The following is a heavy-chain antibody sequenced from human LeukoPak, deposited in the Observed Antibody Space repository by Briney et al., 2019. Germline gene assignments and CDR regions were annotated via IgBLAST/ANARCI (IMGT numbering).Heavy chain of an antibody. CDR1: GYTFTSYA. D-gene: IGHD6-13*01. CDR2: ISAYNGNT. J-gene: IGHJ6*03. V-gene: IGHV1-18*01. Sequence: ASVKVSCKASGYTFTSYAMHWVRQAPGQRLEWMGWISAYNGNTNYAQKLQGRVTMTTDTSTSTAYMELRSLRSDDTAVYYCARDRTVIAAATGYMDVWGKGTTVTVSS. CDR3: ARDRTVIAAATGYMDV.